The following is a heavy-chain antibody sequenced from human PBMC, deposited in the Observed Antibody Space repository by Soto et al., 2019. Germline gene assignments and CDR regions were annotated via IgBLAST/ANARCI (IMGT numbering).Heavy chain of an antibody. V-gene: IGHV3-33*01. CDR3: VGSAALYGMDV. Sequence: GGSLRLSCAASGFTFSSYGMHWVRQAPGKGLEWVAVIWYDGSNKYYADSVKGRFTISRDNSKNTLYLQMNSLRAEDTAVYYCVGSAALYGMDVWGQGTTVTVSS. J-gene: IGHJ6*02. CDR1: GFTFSSYG. D-gene: IGHD2-2*01. CDR2: IWYDGSNK.